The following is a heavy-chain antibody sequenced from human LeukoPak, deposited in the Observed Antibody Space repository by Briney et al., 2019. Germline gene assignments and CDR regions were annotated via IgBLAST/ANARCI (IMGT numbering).Heavy chain of an antibody. Sequence: GRSLRLSRAASGFTFSSYAMNWVRQAPGKGLEWVAIISYDGTNKDYADSVKGRFTISRDNSRNTLYLQMNSLRAEDTAVYHCARDPLYTNSPPSYFDYWGQGTLVTVSS. CDR2: ISYDGTNK. CDR1: GFTFSSYA. J-gene: IGHJ4*02. V-gene: IGHV3-30-3*01. D-gene: IGHD2-2*02. CDR3: ARDPLYTNSPPSYFDY.